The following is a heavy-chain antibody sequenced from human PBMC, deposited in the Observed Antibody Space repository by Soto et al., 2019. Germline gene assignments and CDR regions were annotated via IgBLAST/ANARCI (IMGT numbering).Heavy chain of an antibody. J-gene: IGHJ6*04. CDR1: GFTFSRYG. V-gene: IGHV3-30*18. CDR2: ISYDGSNA. CDR3: AKVGQAGGMDV. Sequence: QVHLVESGGGVVQPGTPLRLSCAASGFTFSRYGMNWVRQAPGKGLEWVAAISYDGSNAYYVDAVKGRITISRDNAKNTLFLQMSSLSAEDTAVYYCAKVGQAGGMDVWGKGTTVIVSS.